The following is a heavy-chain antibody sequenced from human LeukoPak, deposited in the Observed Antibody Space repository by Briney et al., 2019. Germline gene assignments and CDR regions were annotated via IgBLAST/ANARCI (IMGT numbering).Heavy chain of an antibody. CDR1: GFTFNNYA. J-gene: IGHJ3*01. Sequence: GGSLRLSCVASGFTFNNYAMSWLRQAPGAGLEWVSVISDSGRSTYYVDSVKGRFTVSRDNSKNTVHLQMNSLRVEDTAIYYCAGPSIVDAFDVWGQGTLVIVSS. D-gene: IGHD1-26*01. CDR3: AGPSIVDAFDV. V-gene: IGHV3-23*01. CDR2: ISDSGRST.